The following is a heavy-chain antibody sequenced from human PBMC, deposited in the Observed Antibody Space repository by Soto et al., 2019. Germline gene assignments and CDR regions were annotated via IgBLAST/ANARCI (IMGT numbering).Heavy chain of an antibody. V-gene: IGHV4-59*01. CDR2: IHCGGTT. CDR1: GGSISSSS. CDR3: VRNGGGFDV. Sequence: SETLSLTCTVSGGSISSSSWNWIRLSPGEGLEWIACIHCGGTTSYKASLKSRVSISVDMAKNQFSLKVNSVTAADTAVYYCVRNGGGFDVWGRGTTVTVSS. D-gene: IGHD2-8*01. J-gene: IGHJ6*02.